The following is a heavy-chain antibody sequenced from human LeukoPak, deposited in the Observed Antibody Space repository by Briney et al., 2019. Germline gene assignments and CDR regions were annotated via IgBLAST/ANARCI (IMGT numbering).Heavy chain of an antibody. J-gene: IGHJ4*02. CDR1: GFSLSDYW. Sequence: GGSLSLSCAASGFSLSDYWMTWVRQAPGKGLECVGNIKFDGSEIYYLDSVRGRFSISRDNAKNSLYLQMNSLRVEDTAVYYCTRDFNHDSSGWGQGTLVTVSS. D-gene: IGHD3-22*01. CDR2: IKFDGSEI. CDR3: TRDFNHDSSG. V-gene: IGHV3-7*01.